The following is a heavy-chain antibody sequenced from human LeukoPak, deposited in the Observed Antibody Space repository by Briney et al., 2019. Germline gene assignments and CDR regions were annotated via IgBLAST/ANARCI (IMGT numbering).Heavy chain of an antibody. V-gene: IGHV3-9*01. J-gene: IGHJ5*02. CDR3: AKGDSSGYYHNWFDP. CDR1: GFTFDDYA. CDR2: ISWNSGSI. Sequence: PGGSLRLSCAASGFTFDDYAMHWVRQAPGKGLEWVSSISWNSGSIGYADSVEGRFTISRDNAKNSLYLQMNSLRAEDTALYYCAKGDSSGYYHNWFDPWGQGTLVTVSS. D-gene: IGHD3-22*01.